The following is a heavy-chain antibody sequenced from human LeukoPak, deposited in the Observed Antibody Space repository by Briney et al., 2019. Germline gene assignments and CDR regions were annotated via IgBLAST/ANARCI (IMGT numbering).Heavy chain of an antibody. J-gene: IGHJ6*03. D-gene: IGHD1-26*01. Sequence: PSETLSLTCTVSGGSISGDYWSWIRQPAGKGLECIGRINTSGNINYNPSLKSRVTMSLDTSKNQFSLNLRSVTAADTAVYYCARGWAYMDVWGKGTTVTVSS. V-gene: IGHV4-4*07. CDR3: ARGWAYMDV. CDR1: GGSISGDY. CDR2: INTSGNI.